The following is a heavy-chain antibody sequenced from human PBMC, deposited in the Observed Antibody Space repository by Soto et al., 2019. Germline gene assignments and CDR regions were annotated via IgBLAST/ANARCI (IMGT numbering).Heavy chain of an antibody. Sequence: GGSLRLSCAASGFTFSSYGMHWVRQAPGKGLEWVAVIWYDGSNKYYADSVKGRFTISRDNSKNTLYLQMNSLRAEDTAVYYCARDRVGAGGMDVWGQGTTVTVSS. CDR3: ARDRVGAGGMDV. D-gene: IGHD3-10*01. CDR2: IWYDGSNK. CDR1: GFTFSSYG. J-gene: IGHJ6*02. V-gene: IGHV3-33*01.